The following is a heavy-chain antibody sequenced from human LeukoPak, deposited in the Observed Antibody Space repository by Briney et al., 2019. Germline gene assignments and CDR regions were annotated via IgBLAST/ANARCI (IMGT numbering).Heavy chain of an antibody. J-gene: IGHJ4*02. CDR3: AREFGNDFWSGYYLDY. V-gene: IGHV4-4*07. CDR1: GGSISSYY. CDR2: IYTSGST. D-gene: IGHD3-3*01. Sequence: PETLSLTCTVSGGSISSYYWSWIRQPAGKGLEWIGRIYTSGSTNYNPSLKSRVTMSVDTSKNQFSLKLSSVTAADTAVYYCAREFGNDFWSGYYLDYWGQGTLVTVSS.